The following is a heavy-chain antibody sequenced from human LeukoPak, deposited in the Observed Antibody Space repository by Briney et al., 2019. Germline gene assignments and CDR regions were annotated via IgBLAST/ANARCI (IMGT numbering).Heavy chain of an antibody. V-gene: IGHV3-48*01. Sequence: GGSLRLSCAASGFTFNIYSMNWVRQAPGRGLEWVSYISSSSSTIYYADSVKGRFTISRDNAKNSLYLQMNSLRAEDTAVYYCATNLDYWGQGTLVTVSS. CDR1: GFTFNIYS. J-gene: IGHJ4*02. CDR2: ISSSSSTI. CDR3: ATNLDY.